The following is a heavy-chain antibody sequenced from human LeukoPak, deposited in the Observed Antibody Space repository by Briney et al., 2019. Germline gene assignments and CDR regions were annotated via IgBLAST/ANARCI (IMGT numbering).Heavy chain of an antibody. D-gene: IGHD6-13*01. CDR2: IKDDGSHT. J-gene: IGHJ4*02. CDR3: ARSSCIITGLDE. CDR1: GFTFSSHW. V-gene: IGHV3-74*01. Sequence: GRSLRPSCAASGFTFSSHWTHWVRQAPGKGMVWVSRIKDDGSHTNYADSVKGRFTISRDNAKNTLSLQMNSLRAEDTAVYYCARSSCIITGLDEWGQGTLVTVSS.